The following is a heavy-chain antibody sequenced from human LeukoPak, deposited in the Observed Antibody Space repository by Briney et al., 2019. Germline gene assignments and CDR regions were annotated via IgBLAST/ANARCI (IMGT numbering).Heavy chain of an antibody. CDR1: GGTFSSYA. V-gene: IGHV1-69*05. CDR2: IIPIFGTA. CDR3: AAYSGSYYSEYFQH. J-gene: IGHJ1*01. D-gene: IGHD1-26*01. Sequence: ASVKVSCKASGGTFSSYAISWVRQAPGQGLEWMGRIIPIFGTANYAQKFQGRVTITTDESTSTAYMELSSLRSEDTAVYHCAAYSGSYYSEYFQHWGQGTLVTVSS.